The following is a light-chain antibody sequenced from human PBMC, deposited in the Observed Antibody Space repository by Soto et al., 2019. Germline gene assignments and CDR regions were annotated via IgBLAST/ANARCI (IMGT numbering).Light chain of an antibody. J-gene: IGLJ1*01. CDR2: EVT. Sequence: QSALTQPASVSGSPGQSIAISCTGTFSDVGGYDYVSWYQQHPDKAPKLMIYEVTKRPSGVSNRFSGSKSGNTASLTISGLQPEDEADYYCSPHTSGSTRVFGSGTKVTV. V-gene: IGLV2-14*01. CDR3: SPHTSGSTRV. CDR1: FSDVGGYDY.